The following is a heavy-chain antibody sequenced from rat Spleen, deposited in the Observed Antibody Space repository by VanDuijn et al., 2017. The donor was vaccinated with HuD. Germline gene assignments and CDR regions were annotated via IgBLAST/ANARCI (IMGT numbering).Heavy chain of an antibody. J-gene: IGHJ2*01. CDR1: GFTFNNYW. CDR2: ITTTGVNT. D-gene: IGHD1-6*01. V-gene: IGHV5-31*01. Sequence: EVQLVESGGGLVQPGRSLKLSCVASGFTFNNYWMTWIRQAPGKGLEWVASITTTGVNTYYPDSVKCRFTISRDNATSTLYLQMNSLRSEDTAVYYCKRDVYHGSDYWGQGVMVTVSS. CDR3: KRDVYHGSDY.